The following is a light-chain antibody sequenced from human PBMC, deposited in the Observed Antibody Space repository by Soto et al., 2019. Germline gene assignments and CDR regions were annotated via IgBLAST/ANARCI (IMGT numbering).Light chain of an antibody. Sequence: QAVVTQEPSFSVSPGRTVTLTCGLSSGSVSTSYYPSWYQQTPGQAPRTLIYNTNPRSSGVPDRFSGSIRGNKAALTITGAQADDESDYYCVLYMGSGIWVFGGGTKLNVL. CDR1: SGSVSTSYY. J-gene: IGLJ3*02. CDR2: NTN. CDR3: VLYMGSGIWV. V-gene: IGLV8-61*01.